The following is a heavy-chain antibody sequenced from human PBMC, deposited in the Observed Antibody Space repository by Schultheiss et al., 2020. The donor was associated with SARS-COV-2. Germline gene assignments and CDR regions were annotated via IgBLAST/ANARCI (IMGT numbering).Heavy chain of an antibody. CDR1: GFTVSSNY. Sequence: GGSLRLSCAASGFTVSSNYMSWVRQAPGKGLEWVSAISGSGGSTYYADSVKGRFTISRDNSKNTLYLQINSLRAEDTAIYYCVKTYCSGTCYSDWFDPWGQGTLVTVSS. CDR2: ISGSGGST. D-gene: IGHD2-21*02. V-gene: IGHV3-23*01. J-gene: IGHJ5*02. CDR3: VKTYCSGTCYSDWFDP.